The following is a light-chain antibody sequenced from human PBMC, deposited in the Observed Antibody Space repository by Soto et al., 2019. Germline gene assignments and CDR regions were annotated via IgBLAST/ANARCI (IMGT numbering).Light chain of an antibody. CDR2: GAS. V-gene: IGKV3-20*01. J-gene: IGKJ4*01. Sequence: EIVLTQSPGTLSLSPGERATLSCRASQSVSSSYLAWYQQKPGQAPRLLIYGASSRATGIPDRFSGSGSGTDFTLTISRLEPEDVAVYYCQQYCRSPLTFGGGTKVEIK. CDR3: QQYCRSPLT. CDR1: QSVSSSY.